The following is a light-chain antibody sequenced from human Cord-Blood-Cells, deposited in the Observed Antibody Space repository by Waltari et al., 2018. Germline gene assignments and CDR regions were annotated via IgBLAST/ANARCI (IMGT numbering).Light chain of an antibody. Sequence: SYELTQPPSVSVSPGQTASITCSGAKLGDKYACWYQQKPGQAPVLVIYQNSNRPSRSPYRFSGSNSGNTATLTISGTQAMDEADYYCQAWDSSTVVFGGGTKLTVL. CDR1: KLGDKY. CDR2: QNS. V-gene: IGLV3-1*01. J-gene: IGLJ2*01. CDR3: QAWDSSTVV.